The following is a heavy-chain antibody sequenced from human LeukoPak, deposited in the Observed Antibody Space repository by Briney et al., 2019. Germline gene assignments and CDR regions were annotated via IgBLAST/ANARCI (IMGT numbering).Heavy chain of an antibody. D-gene: IGHD6-19*01. CDR3: ARDNGQWLVRGAFDI. V-gene: IGHV4-39*07. Sequence: SETLSHTCTVSGGSISSSSYYWGWIRQPPGKGLEWIGSIYYSGSTYYNPSLKSRVTISVDTSKNQFSLKLSSVTAADTAAYYCARDNGQWLVRGAFDIWGQGTMVTVSS. CDR2: IYYSGST. CDR1: GGSISSSSYY. J-gene: IGHJ3*02.